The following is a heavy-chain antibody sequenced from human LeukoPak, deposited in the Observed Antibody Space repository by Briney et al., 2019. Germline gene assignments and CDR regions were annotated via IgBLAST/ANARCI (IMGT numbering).Heavy chain of an antibody. V-gene: IGHV4-59*08. Sequence: ETLSLTCTVSGGSISSYYWSWIRQPPGKGLEWIGYIYYSGSTNYNPSLKSRVTISVDTSKNQFSLKLSSVTAADTAVYYCARQDSGLAFDIWGQGTMVTVSS. J-gene: IGHJ3*02. CDR3: ARQDSGLAFDI. CDR2: IYYSGST. CDR1: GGSISSYY. D-gene: IGHD3-10*01.